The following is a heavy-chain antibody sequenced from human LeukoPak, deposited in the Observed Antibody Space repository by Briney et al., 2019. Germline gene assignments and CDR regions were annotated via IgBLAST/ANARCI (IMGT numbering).Heavy chain of an antibody. V-gene: IGHV3-30-3*01. CDR3: ARGPLGSGSYYYYGMDV. D-gene: IGHD3-10*02. CDR1: GFTFNSYW. Sequence: PGGSLRLSCAASGFTFNSYWMYWVRQAPGKGLVWVAVISYDGSNKYYADSVKGRFTISRDNSKNTLYLQMNSLRAEDTAVYYCARGPLGSGSYYYYGMDVWGQGTTVTVSS. J-gene: IGHJ6*02. CDR2: ISYDGSNK.